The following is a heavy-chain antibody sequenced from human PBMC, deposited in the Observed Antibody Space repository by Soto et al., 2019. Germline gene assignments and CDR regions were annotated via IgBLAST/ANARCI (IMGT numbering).Heavy chain of an antibody. D-gene: IGHD3-22*01. CDR1: GGSISSYY. CDR2: IYYSGST. J-gene: IGHJ1*01. CDR3: ARGGVVYYDSSGYSPGGYFQH. Sequence: PSETLSLTCTVSGGSISSYYWSWIRQPPGKGLEWIGYIYYSGSTNYNPSLKSRVTISVDTSKDQFSLKLSSVTAADTAVYYCARGGVVYYDSSGYSPGGYFQHWGQGTLVTVSS. V-gene: IGHV4-59*01.